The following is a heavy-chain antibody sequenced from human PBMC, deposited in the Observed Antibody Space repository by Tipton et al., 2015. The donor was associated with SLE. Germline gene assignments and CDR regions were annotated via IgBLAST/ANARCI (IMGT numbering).Heavy chain of an antibody. CDR1: GFTFSSYE. J-gene: IGHJ4*02. Sequence: SLRLSCAASGFTFSSYEMNWVRQAPGKGLEWVSAISGSGGSTYYADSVKGRFTISRDNSKNTLYLQMNSLRAEDTAVYYCASLGSSSHFDYWGQGTLVTVSS. CDR2: ISGSGGST. CDR3: ASLGSSSHFDY. D-gene: IGHD6-6*01. V-gene: IGHV3-23*01.